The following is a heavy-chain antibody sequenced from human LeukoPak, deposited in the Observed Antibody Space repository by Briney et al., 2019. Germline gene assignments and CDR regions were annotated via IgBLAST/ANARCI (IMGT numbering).Heavy chain of an antibody. CDR1: GFIFSTFA. CDR2: ISSNGGST. V-gene: IGHV3-64*01. Sequence: GGSVRLSCAASGFIFSTFAMHWVRQAPGKGLVYVSAISSNGGSTYYPNSVRGRFTISRDNSKNTLYLQMGSLRAEDTAVYYCAGSPETSLRAFDIWGQGTMVTVSS. CDR3: AGSPETSLRAFDI. J-gene: IGHJ3*02. D-gene: IGHD1-26*01.